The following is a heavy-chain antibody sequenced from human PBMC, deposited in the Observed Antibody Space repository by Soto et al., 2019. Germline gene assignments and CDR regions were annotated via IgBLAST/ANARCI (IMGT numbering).Heavy chain of an antibody. CDR1: GGSFSGYY. CDR2: INHSGST. CDR3: ARGRFIAAPSAKPNFFDP. J-gene: IGHJ5*02. V-gene: IGHV4-34*01. D-gene: IGHD6-6*01. Sequence: PPETLSLTCAVYGGSFSGYYWSWIRQPPWKGLEWIGEINHSGSTNYNPSLKSRVTISVDTSKNQFSLKLSSVTAADTAVYYCARGRFIAAPSAKPNFFDPRGRGT.